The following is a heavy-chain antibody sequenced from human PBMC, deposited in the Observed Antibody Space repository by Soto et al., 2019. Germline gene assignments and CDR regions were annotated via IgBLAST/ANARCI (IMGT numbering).Heavy chain of an antibody. CDR1: GGTFSSYA. J-gene: IGHJ4*01. Sequence: SVKVSCKASGGTFSSYAISWVRQAPGQGLEWMGGIIPIFGTANYAQKFQGRVTITADESTSTAYMELSSLRSEDTAVYYCARELSGYYYSCLDYWGQEPSSPSPQ. CDR3: ARELSGYYYSCLDY. D-gene: IGHD3-22*01. CDR2: IIPIFGTA. V-gene: IGHV1-69*13.